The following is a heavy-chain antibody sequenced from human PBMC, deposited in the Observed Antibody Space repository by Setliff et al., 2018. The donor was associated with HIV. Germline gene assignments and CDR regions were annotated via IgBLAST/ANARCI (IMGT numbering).Heavy chain of an antibody. CDR1: GSTFNTYD. CDR3: ASSWSRIRYYGMDV. J-gene: IGHJ6*02. D-gene: IGHD6-13*01. Sequence: ASVKVSCKPSGSTFNTYDINWVRQATGQGLEWMGWMNPNSGNTGYAQKFQGRVTMTRNTSISTAYMELSSLRSDDTAVYYCASSWSRIRYYGMDVWGQGTTVTVSS. V-gene: IGHV1-8*01. CDR2: MNPNSGNT.